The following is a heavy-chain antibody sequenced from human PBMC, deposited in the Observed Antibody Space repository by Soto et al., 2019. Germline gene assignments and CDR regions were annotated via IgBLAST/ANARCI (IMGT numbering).Heavy chain of an antibody. V-gene: IGHV4-39*01. D-gene: IGHD6-19*01. Sequence: QLQLQESGPGLVKPSETLSLTCIVSGGSITRNNHYWGWIRQSPGKGLEWIGSILYSGSTNYNPSLKSRVTLSVETSKNQFSLKVSSVTAADTALYYWARLGSSGWYQGSYFDYWGQGTLVTVSS. CDR2: ILYSGST. J-gene: IGHJ4*02. CDR3: ARLGSSGWYQGSYFDY. CDR1: GGSITRNNHY.